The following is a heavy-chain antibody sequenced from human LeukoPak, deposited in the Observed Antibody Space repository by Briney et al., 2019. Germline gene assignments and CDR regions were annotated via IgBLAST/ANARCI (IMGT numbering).Heavy chain of an antibody. D-gene: IGHD3-3*01. J-gene: IGHJ6*03. Sequence: GASVKVSCKASGYTFTIYGINWVRQAPGQGLEWMGWISGYNGYTHSAQKLQDRVTMTTDTSTSTAYMELRSLRSDDTAVYYCARAWSRRDYYYYMDVWGKGTTVTVSS. CDR3: ARAWSRRDYYYYMDV. V-gene: IGHV1-18*01. CDR1: GYTFTIYG. CDR2: ISGYNGYT.